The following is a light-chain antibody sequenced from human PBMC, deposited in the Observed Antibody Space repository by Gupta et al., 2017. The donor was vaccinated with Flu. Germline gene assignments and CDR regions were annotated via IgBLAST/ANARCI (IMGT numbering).Light chain of an antibody. Sequence: SSELTQDPAVSVALGQTVRITCQGDSLRSYYASWYQQKAGQAPVVVIYGKNNRPSGIPDRFSGSSSGNTASLTITGAQAEDEADYYCNSRDSSGDQSVFGTGTKVTVL. CDR2: GKN. CDR1: SLRSYY. J-gene: IGLJ1*01. V-gene: IGLV3-19*01. CDR3: NSRDSSGDQSV.